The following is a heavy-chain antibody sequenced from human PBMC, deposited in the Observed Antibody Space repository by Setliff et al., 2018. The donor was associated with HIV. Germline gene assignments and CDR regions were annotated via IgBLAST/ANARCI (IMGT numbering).Heavy chain of an antibody. CDR2: FDHEEGKI. V-gene: IGHV1-24*01. Sequence: ASVKVSCQVSGDTLTKLSIYWVRQAPGKGLEWMGGFDHEEGKIIYAQKFQGRVSMTEDTSTDTAYMDLSSLRSDDTAVYYCAAPSSVYIFGVLTPVSFDYWGQGTLVTVSS. J-gene: IGHJ4*02. D-gene: IGHD3-3*02. CDR1: GDTLTKLS. CDR3: AAPSSVYIFGVLTPVSFDY.